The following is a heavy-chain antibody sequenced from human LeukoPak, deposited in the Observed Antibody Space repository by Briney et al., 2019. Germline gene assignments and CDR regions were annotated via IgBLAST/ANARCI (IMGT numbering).Heavy chain of an antibody. CDR3: ASAAGWEFGY. D-gene: IGHD1-26*01. CDR2: IKEDGSDK. Sequence: GASLRLSCAASGFTFSSYAMSWVRQAPGKGLEWVAIIKEDGSDKYYVDSVKGRFTISRDNAKNSVYLQMNSLRVEDTAVYYCASAAGWEFGYWGQGTLVTVSS. J-gene: IGHJ4*02. V-gene: IGHV3-7*01. CDR1: GFTFSSYA.